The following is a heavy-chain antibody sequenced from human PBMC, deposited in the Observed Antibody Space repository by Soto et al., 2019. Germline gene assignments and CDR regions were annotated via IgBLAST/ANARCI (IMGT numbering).Heavy chain of an antibody. V-gene: IGHV4-39*01. Sequence: SETLSLTCTVSGGSISSSSYYWGWIRQPPGKGLEWIGSIYYSGSTYYNPTLKSRVTISVDTSKNQFSLKLSSVTAADTAVYYCARPQYYYGSGSYPLGWFDPWGQGTLVTVSS. CDR3: ARPQYYYGSGSYPLGWFDP. CDR2: IYYSGST. D-gene: IGHD3-10*01. J-gene: IGHJ5*02. CDR1: GGSISSSSYY.